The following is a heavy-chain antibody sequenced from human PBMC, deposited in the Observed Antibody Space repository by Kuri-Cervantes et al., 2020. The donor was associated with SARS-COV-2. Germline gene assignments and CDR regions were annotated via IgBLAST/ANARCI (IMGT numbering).Heavy chain of an antibody. D-gene: IGHD1-1*01. CDR2: INSDGSST. J-gene: IGHJ3*02. CDR3: ARDLDTTGTLSYAFDI. CDR1: GFTFDVYT. V-gene: IGHV3-74*01. Sequence: GGSLRLSCAASGFTFDVYTMHWVRQAPGKGLVWVSRINSDGSSTSYADSVKGRFTISRDNAKNSLYLQMDSLRAEDTAVYYCARDLDTTGTLSYAFDIWGQGTMVTVSS.